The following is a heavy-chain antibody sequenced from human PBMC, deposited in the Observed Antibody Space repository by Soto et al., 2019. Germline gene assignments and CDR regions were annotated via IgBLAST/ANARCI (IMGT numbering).Heavy chain of an antibody. D-gene: IGHD3-16*02. CDR2: MNPNSGNT. V-gene: IGHV1-8*01. CDR1: GYTFTSYD. CDR3: ARGGRTFGGVIVITNWFDP. Sequence: ASVKVSCKASGYTFTSYDINWVRQATGQGLEWMGWMNPNSGNTGYAQKFQGRVTMTRNTSISTAYMELSSLRSEDTAVYYCARGGRTFGGVIVITNWFDPWGQGTLVTVSS. J-gene: IGHJ5*02.